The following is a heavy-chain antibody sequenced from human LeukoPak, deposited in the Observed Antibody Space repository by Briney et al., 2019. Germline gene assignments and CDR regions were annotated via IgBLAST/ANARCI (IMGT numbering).Heavy chain of an antibody. V-gene: IGHV1-2*02. CDR1: GYTFTGYY. Sequence: ASVKVSCKASGYTFTGYYMHWVRQAPGQGLEWMGWINPNSGGTNYAQKFQGRVTMTRDTSISTAYMELSRLRSDDTAVYYCARDISVAGDYPQSAGGYWGQGTLVTVSS. CDR3: ARDISVAGDYPQSAGGY. CDR2: INPNSGGT. D-gene: IGHD4-17*01. J-gene: IGHJ4*02.